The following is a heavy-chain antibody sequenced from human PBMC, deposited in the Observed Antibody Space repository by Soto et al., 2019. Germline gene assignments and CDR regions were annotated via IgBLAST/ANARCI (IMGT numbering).Heavy chain of an antibody. CDR3: ARDYDFWSGYPSGWFDP. Sequence: QVQLQESGPGLVKPSQTLSLTCTVSGGSIRSGDYYWSWIRQPPGKGLEWIGYIYYSGGTYYNPSLMSRVTISVDTSKNQCPLKLSSVTAADTAVYYCARDYDFWSGYPSGWFDPWGQGTLVTVST. CDR1: GGSIRSGDYY. D-gene: IGHD3-3*01. CDR2: IYYSGGT. J-gene: IGHJ5*02. V-gene: IGHV4-30-4*01.